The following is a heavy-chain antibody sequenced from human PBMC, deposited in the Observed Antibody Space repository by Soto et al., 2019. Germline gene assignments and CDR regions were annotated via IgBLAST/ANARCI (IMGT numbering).Heavy chain of an antibody. CDR2: IYPGDSDT. Sequence: GESLKISCKGSGYSFTSYWIGWVRQMPGKGLEWMGIIYPGDSDTRYSPSFQGQVTISADKSISTAYLQWSSLKASDTAMYYCARWAYYDFPYYYGMDVWGQGTTVTVS. J-gene: IGHJ6*02. CDR3: ARWAYYDFPYYYGMDV. CDR1: GYSFTSYW. D-gene: IGHD3-3*01. V-gene: IGHV5-51*01.